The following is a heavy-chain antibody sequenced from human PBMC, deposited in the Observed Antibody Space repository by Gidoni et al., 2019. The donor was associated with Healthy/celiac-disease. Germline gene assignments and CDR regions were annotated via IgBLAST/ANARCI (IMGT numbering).Heavy chain of an antibody. CDR3: ARDSGAEGYCTNGVCSLYYYYGMDV. J-gene: IGHJ6*02. CDR1: GGSISSSNW. V-gene: IGHV4-4*02. CDR2: IYHSGST. Sequence: QVQLQEPCPGLATPSGTLSLTCAVSGGSISSSNWCTWVPQPPGKGLEWIGEIYHSGSTNYNPSLKSRVTISVDKSKNQFSLKLSSVTAADTAVYYCARDSGAEGYCTNGVCSLYYYYGMDVWGQGTTVTVSS. D-gene: IGHD2-8*01.